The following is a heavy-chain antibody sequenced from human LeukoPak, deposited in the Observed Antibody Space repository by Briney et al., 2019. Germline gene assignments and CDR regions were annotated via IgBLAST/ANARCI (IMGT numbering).Heavy chain of an antibody. Sequence: SETLSLTCAVYGGSFSGYYWSWIRQPPGKGLEWIGEINHSGSTSYNPSLKSRVTISVDTSKNQFSLKLSSVTAADTAVYYCASRSGYSYGALDYWGQGTLVTVSS. CDR3: ASRSGYSYGALDY. D-gene: IGHD5-18*01. V-gene: IGHV4-34*01. J-gene: IGHJ4*02. CDR1: GGSFSGYY. CDR2: INHSGST.